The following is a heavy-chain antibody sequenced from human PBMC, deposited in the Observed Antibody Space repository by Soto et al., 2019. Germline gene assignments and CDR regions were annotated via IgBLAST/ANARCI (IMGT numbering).Heavy chain of an antibody. Sequence: QVQLVQSGAEVKKPGSSVKVSCKASGGTFSSYAISWVRQAPGQGLEWMGGIIPIFGTANYAQKFQGRVTITADESTSTAYMELSSLRSEDTAVYYCGGVPAARRGYYYGMDVWGQGTTVTVSS. CDR2: IIPIFGTA. V-gene: IGHV1-69*01. CDR3: GGVPAARRGYYYGMDV. J-gene: IGHJ6*02. CDR1: GGTFSSYA. D-gene: IGHD2-2*01.